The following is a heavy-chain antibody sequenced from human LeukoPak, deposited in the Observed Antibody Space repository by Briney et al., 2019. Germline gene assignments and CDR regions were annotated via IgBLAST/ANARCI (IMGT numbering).Heavy chain of an antibody. CDR3: ARGGIRRYFDY. CDR2: IIPIFGTA. J-gene: IGHJ4*02. V-gene: IGHV1-69*06. CDR1: GGTFSSYT. Sequence: ASVKVSCKASGGTFSSYTISWVRQAPGQGLEWMGGIIPIFGTANYAQKFQGRVTITADKSTSTAYMELSSLRSEDTAAYYCARGGIRRYFDYWGQGTLVTVSS. D-gene: IGHD3-16*01.